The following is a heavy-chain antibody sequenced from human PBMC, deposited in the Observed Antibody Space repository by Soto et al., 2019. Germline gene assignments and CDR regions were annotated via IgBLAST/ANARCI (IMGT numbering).Heavy chain of an antibody. V-gene: IGHV1-69*13. CDR2: IIPIFGTA. CDR3: ARDEYSSSGPFDY. Sequence: SVKVSCKASGGTFSSYAISWVRQAPGQGLEWMGGIIPIFGTANYAQKFQGRVTITADESTSTAYMELSSLRSEDTAVYYCARDEYSSSGPFDYWGQGTLVTVSS. D-gene: IGHD6-6*01. J-gene: IGHJ4*02. CDR1: GGTFSSYA.